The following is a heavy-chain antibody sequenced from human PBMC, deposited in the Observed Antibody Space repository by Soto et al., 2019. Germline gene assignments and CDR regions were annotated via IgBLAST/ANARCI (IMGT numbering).Heavy chain of an antibody. V-gene: IGHV3-23*01. CDR1: GFTFSSYA. J-gene: IGHJ4*02. Sequence: EVQLLESGGDLVQPGGSLRLSCAASGFTFSSYAMSWVRQAPGKGLEWVSVISGSGGSTYYADSVKGRFTISRDNSKNTLYLQMNSLRAENTAVYYCAKRGSGSQFDYWGQGTLVTVSS. CDR3: AKRGSGSQFDY. CDR2: ISGSGGST. D-gene: IGHD1-26*01.